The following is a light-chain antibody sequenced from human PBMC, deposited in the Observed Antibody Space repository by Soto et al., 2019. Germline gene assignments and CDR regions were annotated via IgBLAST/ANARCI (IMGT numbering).Light chain of an antibody. J-gene: IGLJ2*01. CDR2: NNN. CDR3: ASWDDSLDGVVV. CDR1: SSNIGNNI. V-gene: IGLV1-44*01. Sequence: QFVLTQPPSASGTPGQRVTISCSGSSSNIGNNIVTWYQQLPGTAPKLLIYNNNQRPSGVPARFSGSKSGTSASLAISGLQSEDEADYYCASWDDSLDGVVVFGGGTKLTVL.